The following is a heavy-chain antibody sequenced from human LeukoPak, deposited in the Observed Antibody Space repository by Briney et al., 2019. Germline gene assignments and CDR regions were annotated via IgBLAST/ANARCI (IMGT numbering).Heavy chain of an antibody. CDR2: IIPIFGTA. Sequence: SVKVSCKASGGTFSSYAISWVRQAPGQGLEWMGGIIPIFGTANYAQKFQGRVTITADESTSTAYMELSSLRSEDAAVYYCASLNFTMVRGVMFAFDIWGQGTMVTVSS. V-gene: IGHV1-69*01. CDR3: ASLNFTMVRGVMFAFDI. D-gene: IGHD3-10*01. CDR1: GGTFSSYA. J-gene: IGHJ3*02.